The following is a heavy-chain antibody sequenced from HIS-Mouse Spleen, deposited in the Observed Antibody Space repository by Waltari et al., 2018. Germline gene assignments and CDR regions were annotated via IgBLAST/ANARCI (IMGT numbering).Heavy chain of an antibody. V-gene: IGHV3-21*01. D-gene: IGHD5-12*01. CDR3: ASLTDSGYDYVGFDY. CDR1: GFTFSSYS. J-gene: IGHJ4*02. CDR2: ISSSSSYI. Sequence: EVQLVESGGGLVKPGGSLRLSCAASGFTFSSYSMNWVRQAPGKGLEWVSSISSSSSYIYYADSVKGRFTISRDNAKNSLYLQMNSLRAEDTAVYYCASLTDSGYDYVGFDYWGQGTLVTVSS.